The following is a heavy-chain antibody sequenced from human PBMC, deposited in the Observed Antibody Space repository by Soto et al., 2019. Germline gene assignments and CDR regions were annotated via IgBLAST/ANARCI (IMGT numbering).Heavy chain of an antibody. CDR1: GFTFSSYG. CDR3: ARGTVRAFAY. D-gene: IGHD4-17*01. CDR2: ISYDGNDK. V-gene: IGHV3-30*03. J-gene: IGHJ4*02. Sequence: GGSLRLSCAASGFTFSSYGIHWVRQAPGKGLEWVSFISYDGNDKYYADSVKGRFTISRDNSKNTLYLQLNSLRVEDTAVYYCARGTVRAFAYWGRGTLVNVSS.